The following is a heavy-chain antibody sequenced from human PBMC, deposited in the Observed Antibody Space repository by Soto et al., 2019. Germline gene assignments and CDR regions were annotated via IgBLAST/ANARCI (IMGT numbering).Heavy chain of an antibody. Sequence: SETLSLTCTVSGGSISSSSYYWGWIRQPPGKGLEWIGSIYYSGSTYYNPSLKSRVTISVDTSKNQFSLKLSSVTAADTAVYYCARHAIDRGEYSSSWISWFDPWGQGTLVTVSS. D-gene: IGHD6-13*01. J-gene: IGHJ5*02. CDR1: GGSISSSSYY. V-gene: IGHV4-39*01. CDR2: IYYSGST. CDR3: ARHAIDRGEYSSSWISWFDP.